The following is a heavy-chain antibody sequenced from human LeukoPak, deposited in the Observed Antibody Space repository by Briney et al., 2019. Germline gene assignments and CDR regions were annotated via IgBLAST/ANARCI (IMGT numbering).Heavy chain of an antibody. V-gene: IGHV3-30*18. CDR3: AKAPDTATLDY. Sequence: PGGSLRLSCAASGFTFSSYGMHWVRQAPGKGLEWVAVISYDGSNKYYADSVKGRFTISRDNSKNTLYLQMNSLRAEDTAVYYCAKAPDTATLDYWGQGTLVTVSS. J-gene: IGHJ4*02. D-gene: IGHD5-18*01. CDR1: GFTFSSYG. CDR2: ISYDGSNK.